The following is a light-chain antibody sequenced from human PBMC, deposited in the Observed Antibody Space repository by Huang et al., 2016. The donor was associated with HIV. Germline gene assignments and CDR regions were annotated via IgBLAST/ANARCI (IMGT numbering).Light chain of an antibody. J-gene: IGKJ3*01. CDR1: QSVSAY. V-gene: IGKV3-11*01. Sequence: EIVLTQSPATLSLSPGERATLPCRASQSVSAYLAWYHQKPGQAPRLLVYDASNRAAGVPARFTGSGSGTDFTLTISSLEPEDFAVYFCQQRSTWPFTFGPGTRVDFK. CDR3: QQRSTWPFT. CDR2: DAS.